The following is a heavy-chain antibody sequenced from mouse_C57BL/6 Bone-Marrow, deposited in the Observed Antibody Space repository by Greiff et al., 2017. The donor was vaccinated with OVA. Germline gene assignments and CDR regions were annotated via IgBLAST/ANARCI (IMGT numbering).Heavy chain of an antibody. J-gene: IGHJ1*03. CDR1: GYSITSDY. CDR3: ARKDGSRSYWYFDV. Sequence: EVQLQESGPGLAKPSQTLSLTCSVTGYSITSDYWTWIRKFPGNKLEYMGYISYSGSTYYNPSLKSRISITRDTSKNQYYLQLNSVTTEDTATYYCARKDGSRSYWYFDVWGTGTTVTVSS. V-gene: IGHV3-8*01. CDR2: ISYSGST. D-gene: IGHD1-1*01.